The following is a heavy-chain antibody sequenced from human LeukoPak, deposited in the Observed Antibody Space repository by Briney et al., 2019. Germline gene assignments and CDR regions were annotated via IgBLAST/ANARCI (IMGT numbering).Heavy chain of an antibody. V-gene: IGHV5-51*01. J-gene: IGHJ4*02. CDR1: GFSFTTYW. CDR3: ARLYYDILTGYYQYYFDY. CDR2: IYPSDSDA. D-gene: IGHD3-9*01. Sequence: ESLKISCRGSGFSFTTYWIGWVRQMPGKGLEWMGMIYPSDSDARYSPSLQGHVTISADKSTSTAYPQWSSLKASDTAMYYCARLYYDILTGYYQYYFDYWGQGTLVTVSS.